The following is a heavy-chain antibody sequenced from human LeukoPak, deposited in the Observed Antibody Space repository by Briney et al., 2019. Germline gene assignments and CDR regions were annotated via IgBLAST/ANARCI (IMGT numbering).Heavy chain of an antibody. CDR1: GYTFTSYG. J-gene: IGHJ4*02. D-gene: IGHD3-10*01. CDR3: ARDAAYYGSGSYGPFDY. CDR2: ISAYNGDT. Sequence: ASVKVSCKASGYTFTSYGISWVRQAPGRGLEWMGWISAYNGDTNYAQKLRGRVTMTTDTSTSPAYMELRSLRSDDTAVYYCARDAAYYGSGSYGPFDYWAQGTLVTVSS. V-gene: IGHV1-18*01.